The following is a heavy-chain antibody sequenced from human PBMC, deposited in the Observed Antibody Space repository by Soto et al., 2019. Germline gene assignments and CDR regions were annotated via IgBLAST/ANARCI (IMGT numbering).Heavy chain of an antibody. CDR1: GFTFNTFG. Sequence: QVQLVESGGGVVLPGRSLRLSCAASGFTFNTFGMHWVRQAPGTRQGWVAVISYDGSDKNYSDSVRGRFTISRDNSMNTLYPQMTSLRAEDPAFYSWAKTPKFYFSSSPSYKYDFDYWGQGTLVTVPS. CDR2: ISYDGSDK. V-gene: IGHV3-30*18. CDR3: AKTPKFYFSSSPSYKYDFDY. J-gene: IGHJ4*02. D-gene: IGHD2-2*01.